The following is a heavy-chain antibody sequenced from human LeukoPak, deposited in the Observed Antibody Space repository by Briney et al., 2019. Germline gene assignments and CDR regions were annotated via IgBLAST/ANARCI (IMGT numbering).Heavy chain of an antibody. Sequence: GSLGLSCAASGFTFRTYAVSWVRQAPGKGLEWVSTISISGGSTYYADSVQGRFTISRDNSKNTLYLQMNSLRAEDTAVYYCAKTRVPFDYWGQGTLVTVSS. CDR3: AKTRVPFDY. CDR2: ISISGGST. V-gene: IGHV3-23*01. CDR1: GFTFRTYA. J-gene: IGHJ4*02. D-gene: IGHD1-1*01.